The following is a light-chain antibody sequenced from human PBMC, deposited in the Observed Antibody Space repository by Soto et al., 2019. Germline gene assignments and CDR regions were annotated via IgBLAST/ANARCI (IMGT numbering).Light chain of an antibody. Sequence: EMVLTQSPGTLSLSPGERATLSCRASQSVGNNHLAWYQQKPGQAPRLLISAASSRATGVPDRFSGSGSGTDFNLTITRLEPEDFAVYYCQQYDTSPKTFGQGTKLEI. J-gene: IGKJ2*01. CDR1: QSVGNNH. V-gene: IGKV3-20*01. CDR2: AAS. CDR3: QQYDTSPKT.